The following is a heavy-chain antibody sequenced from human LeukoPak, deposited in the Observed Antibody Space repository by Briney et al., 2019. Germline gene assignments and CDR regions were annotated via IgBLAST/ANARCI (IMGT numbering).Heavy chain of an antibody. J-gene: IGHJ5*02. V-gene: IGHV3-23*01. Sequence: GGSLRLSCAASGFTFSSYAMSWVRQAPGKGLEWVSTISGSGSTTYYAESVKGRFTISRDNSKNTLYLQMNSLRAEDTAVYSCAKGGRYCSGVTCYSATWGQGTLVTVSS. CDR2: ISGSGSTT. CDR3: AKGGRYCSGVTCYSAT. CDR1: GFTFSSYA. D-gene: IGHD2-15*01.